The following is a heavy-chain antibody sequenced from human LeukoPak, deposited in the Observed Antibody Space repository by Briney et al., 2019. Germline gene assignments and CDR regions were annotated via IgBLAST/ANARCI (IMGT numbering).Heavy chain of an antibody. Sequence: GGSLRLSCAVSGFSLSRYAMSWVRQAPGKGLEWVSAISDSGGRTYYADSVKGRFTISRDNSRNTLYLQMNTLRAEGTAVYYCAKCRGSSWSDYFDYWGQGTLVTVSS. CDR2: ISDSGGRT. CDR3: AKCRGSSWSDYFDY. V-gene: IGHV3-23*01. D-gene: IGHD6-13*01. J-gene: IGHJ4*02. CDR1: GFSLSRYA.